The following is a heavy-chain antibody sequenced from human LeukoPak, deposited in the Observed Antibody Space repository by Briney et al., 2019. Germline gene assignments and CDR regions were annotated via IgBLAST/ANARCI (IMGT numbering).Heavy chain of an antibody. V-gene: IGHV1-69*13. D-gene: IGHD3-3*01. J-gene: IGHJ5*02. CDR1: GGTFSSYA. CDR2: IIPIFGTA. Sequence: SVKVSCKASGGTFSSYAISWVRQAPGQGLEWMGGIIPIFGTANYAQKFQGRVTITADESTSTAYMELSSLRSEDTAVYYCARKLDYDFWRGSWFDPWGQGTPVTVSS. CDR3: ARKLDYDFWRGSWFDP.